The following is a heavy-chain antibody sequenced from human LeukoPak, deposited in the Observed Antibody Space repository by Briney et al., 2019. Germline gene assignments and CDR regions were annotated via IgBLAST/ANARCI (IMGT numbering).Heavy chain of an antibody. Sequence: PGGSLRLSCAASGFTFSDYYMSWIRQAPGKGLEWVSYISSSSSYTNYADSVKGRFTISRDNAENSLYLQMNSLRAEDTAVYYCARDGRYYYDSSGSYYYGMDVWGQGTTVTVSS. V-gene: IGHV3-11*06. CDR1: GFTFSDYY. D-gene: IGHD3-22*01. J-gene: IGHJ6*02. CDR3: ARDGRYYYDSSGSYYYGMDV. CDR2: ISSSSSYT.